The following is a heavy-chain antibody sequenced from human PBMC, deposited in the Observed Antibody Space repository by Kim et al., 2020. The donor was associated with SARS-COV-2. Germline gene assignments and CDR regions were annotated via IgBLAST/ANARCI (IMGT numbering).Heavy chain of an antibody. V-gene: IGHV3-64D*06. Sequence: GGSLRLSCSASGFTFSSYAMHWVRQAPGKGLEYVSAISSNGGSTYYADSVKGRFTISRDNSKNTLYLQMSSLRAEDTAVYYCVKDYLVGVGATPRLAVNPRGDAFDIWGQGTMVTVSS. CDR3: VKDYLVGVGATPRLAVNPRGDAFDI. CDR2: ISSNGGST. CDR1: GFTFSSYA. D-gene: IGHD1-26*01. J-gene: IGHJ3*02.